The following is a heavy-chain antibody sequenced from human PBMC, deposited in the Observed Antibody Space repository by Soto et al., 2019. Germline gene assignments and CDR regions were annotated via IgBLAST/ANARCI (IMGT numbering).Heavy chain of an antibody. V-gene: IGHV1-46*03. D-gene: IGHD2-21*02. CDR2: INPSVGST. J-gene: IGHJ4*02. CDR1: GYTFTSYY. CDR3: ARDRGGNFPTLDY. Sequence: QVQLVQSGAEVKKPGASVKVSCKASGYTFTSYYMHWVRQAPGQGLEWMGIINPSVGSTSYAQKFQGRVTMNRDTSTSTVYMELSSLRSEDTAVYYCARDRGGNFPTLDYWGQGTLVTVSS.